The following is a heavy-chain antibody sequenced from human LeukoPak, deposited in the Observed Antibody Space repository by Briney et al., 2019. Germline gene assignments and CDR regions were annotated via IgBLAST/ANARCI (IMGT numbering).Heavy chain of an antibody. V-gene: IGHV4-59*01. CDR1: GGSISSYY. CDR3: ARDRGQWLLNWFDP. D-gene: IGHD6-19*01. J-gene: IGHJ5*02. Sequence: PSETLSLTCTVSGGSISSYYWSWIRQPPGKGLEWIGYIYYSGGTNYNPSLKSRVTISVDTSKNQFSLKLSSVTAADTAVYYCARDRGQWLLNWFDPRGQGTLVTVSS. CDR2: IYYSGGT.